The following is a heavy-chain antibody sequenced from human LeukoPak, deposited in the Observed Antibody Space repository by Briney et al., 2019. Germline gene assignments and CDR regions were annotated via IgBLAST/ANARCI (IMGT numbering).Heavy chain of an antibody. D-gene: IGHD3-10*01. CDR3: ARAEQGYPNYGWFDP. Sequence: SETLSLTCTVSGGSISSSKYYWGWTRQPPGKGLEWIGSIYYSGSAYYNPSLKSRVTISVDTSKNQFSLKLSSVTAADTAVDYCARAEQGYPNYGWFDPWGQGTLVTVSS. CDR2: IYYSGSA. J-gene: IGHJ5*02. V-gene: IGHV4-39*07. CDR1: GGSISSSKYY.